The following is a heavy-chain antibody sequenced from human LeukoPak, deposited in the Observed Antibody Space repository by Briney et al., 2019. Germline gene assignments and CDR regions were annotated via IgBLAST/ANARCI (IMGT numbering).Heavy chain of an antibody. Sequence: ASVKVSCKASGYTFTNNYMHWVRHAPGQGLEWMGIINPNGGGTSNAQKFQGRVTMTRDMYTSTVYMELRSLRSEDTAVYYCAGKYCSGGSCYPMEYYFDYWGQGTLVTVSS. D-gene: IGHD2-15*01. J-gene: IGHJ4*02. CDR1: GYTFTNNY. V-gene: IGHV1-46*01. CDR3: AGKYCSGGSCYPMEYYFDY. CDR2: INPNGGGT.